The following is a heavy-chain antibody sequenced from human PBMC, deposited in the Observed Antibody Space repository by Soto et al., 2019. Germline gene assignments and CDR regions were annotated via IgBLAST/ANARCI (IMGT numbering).Heavy chain of an antibody. CDR3: ARDSGLGSSGYYYVAALTSNYYYYYMDV. CDR2: IWYDGSNK. Sequence: GGSLRLSCAASGFTFSSYGMHWVRQAPGKGLEWVAVIWYDGSNKYYADSVKGRFTISRDNSKNTLYLQMNSLRAEDTAVYYCARDSGLGSSGYYYVAALTSNYYYYYMDVWGKGTTVTVSS. D-gene: IGHD3-22*01. V-gene: IGHV3-33*08. J-gene: IGHJ6*03. CDR1: GFTFSSYG.